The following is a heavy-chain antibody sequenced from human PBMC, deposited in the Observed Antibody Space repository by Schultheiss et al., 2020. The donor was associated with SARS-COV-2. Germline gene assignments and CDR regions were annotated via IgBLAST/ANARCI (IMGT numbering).Heavy chain of an antibody. CDR2: ISSSGSTI. V-gene: IGHV3-48*03. CDR3: ARDYYDFWSGYYTYYGMDV. D-gene: IGHD3-3*01. CDR1: GFTFSSYE. J-gene: IGHJ6*02. Sequence: GESLKISCAASGFTFSSYEMNWVRQAPGKGLEWVSYISSSGSTIYYADSVKGRFTISRDNAKNSLYLQMNSLRAEDTAVYYCARDYYDFWSGYYTYYGMDVWGQGTTVTVSS.